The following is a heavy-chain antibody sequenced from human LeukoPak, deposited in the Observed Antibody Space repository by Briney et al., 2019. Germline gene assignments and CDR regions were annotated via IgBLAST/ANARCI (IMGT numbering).Heavy chain of an antibody. CDR2: IKQYGSEK. Sequence: GGSLRLSCAASGFTFSSYWISWVRQAPGEGLEWVANIKQYGSEKYYVDSVKGRFTISRDNAKNSLYLQMNSLRAEDTAVYYCARDRGYYDSSGYYLPYYFDYWGQGTLVTVSS. J-gene: IGHJ4*02. V-gene: IGHV3-7*01. CDR1: GFTFSSYW. D-gene: IGHD3-22*01. CDR3: ARDRGYYDSSGYYLPYYFDY.